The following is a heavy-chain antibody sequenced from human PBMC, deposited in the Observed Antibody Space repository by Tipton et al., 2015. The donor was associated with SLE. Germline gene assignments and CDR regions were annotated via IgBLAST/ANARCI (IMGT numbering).Heavy chain of an antibody. Sequence: TLSLTCTVSGGSISSYYWSWIRQPPGKGLEWIGYIYYSGSTNYNPSLKSRVTISVDTSKNQFSLKLSSVTAADTAAYYCARQSNYMDVWGKGTTVTVSS. CDR1: GGSISSYY. CDR2: IYYSGST. CDR3: ARQSNYMDV. J-gene: IGHJ6*03. V-gene: IGHV4-59*01.